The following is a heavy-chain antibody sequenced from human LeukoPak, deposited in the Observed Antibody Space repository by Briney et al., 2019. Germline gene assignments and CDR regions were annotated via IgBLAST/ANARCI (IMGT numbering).Heavy chain of an antibody. CDR3: ATDGAGDYLNH. D-gene: IGHD4-17*01. Sequence: ASVKVSCKVSGYIFSELPMHWVRQAPGQGLEWMGGFNPEDGETFYAQKFQGRVNMTEDTSTDTAYMELSSLSYDDTAVYYCATDGAGDYLNHWGQGTLVTVSS. CDR2: FNPEDGET. J-gene: IGHJ4*02. CDR1: GYIFSELP. V-gene: IGHV1-24*01.